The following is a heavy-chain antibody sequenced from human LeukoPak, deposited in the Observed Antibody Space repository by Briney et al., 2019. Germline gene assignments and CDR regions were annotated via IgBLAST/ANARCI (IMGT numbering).Heavy chain of an antibody. Sequence: PETLSLTCAVYVGSFSGYYWSWIRQPPGKGLEWIGEINHSGSTNYNPSLKSRVTISVDTSKNQFSLKLSSVTAADTAVYYCARAPRISTVTTDWFDPWGQGTLVTVSS. D-gene: IGHD4-17*01. V-gene: IGHV4-34*01. CDR3: ARAPRISTVTTDWFDP. CDR2: INHSGST. CDR1: VGSFSGYY. J-gene: IGHJ5*02.